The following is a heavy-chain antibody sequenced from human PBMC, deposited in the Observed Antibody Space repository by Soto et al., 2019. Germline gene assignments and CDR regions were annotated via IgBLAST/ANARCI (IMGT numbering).Heavy chain of an antibody. CDR2: IVVGLGNT. D-gene: IGHD1-26*01. V-gene: IGHV1-58*01. Sequence: SVKVSCKASATSTVQWVRQARGQLLEGIGWIVVGLGNTDYAQKFQERVTLTRDMSTSTAYMELTSLRSEDTAVYYCAAGATIDDFDIWGQGTMVNVSS. CDR1: ATST. J-gene: IGHJ3*02. CDR3: AAGATIDDFDI.